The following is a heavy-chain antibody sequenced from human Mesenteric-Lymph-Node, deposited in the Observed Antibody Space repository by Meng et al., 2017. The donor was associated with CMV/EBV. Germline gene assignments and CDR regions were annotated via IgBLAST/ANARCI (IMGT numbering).Heavy chain of an antibody. D-gene: IGHD5-12*01. J-gene: IGHJ5*02. Sequence: ASVQISCKASGYTFTGYYMLWVRQAPGQGLEWMGWINPNSGGTNYAQKFQGRVTRTRDTSISTAYMELRRLRSDDTAVYYCARGGGGYSGYDFGGWFDPWGQGTLVTVSS. CDR1: GYTFTGYY. CDR2: INPNSGGT. V-gene: IGHV1-2*02. CDR3: ARGGGGYSGYDFGGWFDP.